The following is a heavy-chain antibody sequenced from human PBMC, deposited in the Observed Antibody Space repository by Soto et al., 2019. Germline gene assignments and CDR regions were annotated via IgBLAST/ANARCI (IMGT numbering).Heavy chain of an antibody. CDR1: GFTVSSDY. CDR2: IYSGGRT. V-gene: IGHV3-53*02. J-gene: IGHJ4*02. D-gene: IGHD6-19*01. Sequence: EVQLVETGGGLIQPGGSLRLSCAASGFTVSSDYMSWVRQAPGKGLEWISVIYSGGRTYYADSVKGRFTISRDNSKNTLYLQMNSLRGEETAVYYCARDKMGGAGSFDYWGQGTLVTVSS. CDR3: ARDKMGGAGSFDY.